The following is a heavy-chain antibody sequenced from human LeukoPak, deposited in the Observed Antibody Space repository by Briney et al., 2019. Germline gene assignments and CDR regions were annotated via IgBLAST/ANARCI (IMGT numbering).Heavy chain of an antibody. J-gene: IGHJ6*02. CDR2: INPDNGGT. CDR1: GYTFTGYY. D-gene: IGHD1-26*01. Sequence: GASVKVSCKASGYTFTGYYLHWVRQAPGQGLEWMGWINPDNGGTKDSQKFQGRVTMTRDTSISTAYMELSSLRSDDTAVFYCARDLVGANCGLDVWGQGTTVTVSS. CDR3: ARDLVGANCGLDV. V-gene: IGHV1-2*02.